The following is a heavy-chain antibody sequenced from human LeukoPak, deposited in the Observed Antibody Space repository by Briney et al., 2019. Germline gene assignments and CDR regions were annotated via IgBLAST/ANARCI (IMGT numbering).Heavy chain of an antibody. CDR3: ARGSYKYYDILTGYYSPSGFDY. CDR1: GFTFSSYS. J-gene: IGHJ4*02. CDR2: ISSSSSYI. Sequence: GGSLRLSCAASGFTFSSYSMNWARQAPGKGLEWVSSISSSSSYIYYADSVKGRFTISRDNAKNSLYLQMNSLRAEDTAVYYCARGSYKYYDILTGYYSPSGFDYWGQGTLVTVSS. D-gene: IGHD3-9*01. V-gene: IGHV3-21*01.